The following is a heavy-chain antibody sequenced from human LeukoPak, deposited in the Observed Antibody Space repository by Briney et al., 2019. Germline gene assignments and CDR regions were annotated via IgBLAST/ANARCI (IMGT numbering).Heavy chain of an antibody. D-gene: IGHD2-8*01. J-gene: IGHJ3*02. Sequence: PSETLFLTCTVSGGSISSYYWSWIRQPPGKGLEWIGYIYYSGSTNYNPSLKSRVTISVDTSKNQFSLKLSSVTAADTAVYYCARLKGVLGAFDIWGQGTMVTVSS. V-gene: IGHV4-59*08. CDR2: IYYSGST. CDR1: GGSISSYY. CDR3: ARLKGVLGAFDI.